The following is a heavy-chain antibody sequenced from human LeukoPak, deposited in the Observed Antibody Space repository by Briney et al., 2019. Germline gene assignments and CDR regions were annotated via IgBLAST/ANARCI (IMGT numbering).Heavy chain of an antibody. CDR2: IWYDGSNK. J-gene: IGHJ4*02. CDR3: AKGRIQPWPLGY. Sequence: GGSPRLSCAASGFTFSHYAMHWVRQAPGKGLDWVAVIWYDGSNKYYADSVKGRFTISRDNSDNTLYLQMNSLRAEDTAVYYCAKGRIQPWPLGYWGQGSLVTVSS. D-gene: IGHD5-18*01. V-gene: IGHV3-33*06. CDR1: GFTFSHYA.